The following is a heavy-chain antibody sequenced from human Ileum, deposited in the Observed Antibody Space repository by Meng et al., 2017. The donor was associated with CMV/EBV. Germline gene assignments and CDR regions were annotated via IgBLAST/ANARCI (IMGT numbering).Heavy chain of an antibody. J-gene: IGHJ4*02. Sequence: CAASGFTFTNSWMHGVRQVPEKGRVWVSRISGDGSSTNYADSVKGRFTISRDNAKNTLYLQMSSLRAEDTAVYYCVSRHPKGGFFDDWGQGTLVTVSS. CDR2: ISGDGSST. CDR1: GFTFTNSW. CDR3: VSRHPKGGFFDD. V-gene: IGHV3-74*01. D-gene: IGHD3-16*01.